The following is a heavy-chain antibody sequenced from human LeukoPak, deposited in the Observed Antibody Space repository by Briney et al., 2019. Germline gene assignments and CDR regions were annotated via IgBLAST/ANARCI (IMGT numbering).Heavy chain of an antibody. D-gene: IGHD2/OR15-2a*01. CDR3: ARDRVPREYYHRSLADAFDI. CDR1: GGSIGGYY. CDR2: IYYTGNT. Sequence: SETLSLTCTDSGGSIGGYYWNWIRQSPEKGLECIGYIYYTGNTDYNPSLKSRVTISVDTSKNQFSLKLSSVTAADTAVYYCARDRVPREYYHRSLADAFDIWGQGTLVTVSS. V-gene: IGHV4-59*01. J-gene: IGHJ3*02.